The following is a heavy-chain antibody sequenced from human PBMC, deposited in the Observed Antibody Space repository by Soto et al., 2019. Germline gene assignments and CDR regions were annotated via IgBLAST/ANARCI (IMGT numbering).Heavy chain of an antibody. CDR2: IYYSGST. CDR1: GGSISSGDYY. CDR3: ARVYSDSYGNRWYYFDY. J-gene: IGHJ4*02. Sequence: QVQLQESGPGLVKPSQTLSLTCTVSGGSISSGDYYWSWIRQPPGKGLEWIGYIYYSGSTYYNPSLKSRVTISVDTSKNQFSLKLSSVTAADTAVYYCARVYSDSYGNRWYYFDYWGQGTLVTVSS. D-gene: IGHD2-21*02. V-gene: IGHV4-30-4*01.